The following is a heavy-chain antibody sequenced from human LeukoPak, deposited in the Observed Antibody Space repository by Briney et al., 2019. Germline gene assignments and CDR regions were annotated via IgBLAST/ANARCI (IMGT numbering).Heavy chain of an antibody. Sequence: SETLSLTCTVSGGSISSGGYYWSWIRQHPGKGLEWIGYIYYSGSTYYNPSLKSRVTISVDTSKNQFSLQLSSVTAADTAVYYCARDTGGGGSLYYFDYWGQGTLVTVSS. CDR2: IYYSGST. D-gene: IGHD3-16*01. J-gene: IGHJ4*02. CDR1: GGSISSGGYY. V-gene: IGHV4-31*03. CDR3: ARDTGGGGSLYYFDY.